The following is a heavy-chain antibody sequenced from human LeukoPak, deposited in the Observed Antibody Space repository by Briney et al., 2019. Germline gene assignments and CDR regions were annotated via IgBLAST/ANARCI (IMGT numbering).Heavy chain of an antibody. D-gene: IGHD2-2*01. CDR2: IIPIFGTA. V-gene: IGHV1-69*01. Sequence: SVKVSCKASGGTFISYAISWVRQAPGQGLEWMGGIIPIFGTANYAQKFQGRVTITADESTSTAYMELSCLRSEDTAVYYCARQTGIVVPAAMRGWFDPWGQGTLVTVSS. CDR1: GGTFISYA. CDR3: ARQTGIVVPAAMRGWFDP. J-gene: IGHJ5*02.